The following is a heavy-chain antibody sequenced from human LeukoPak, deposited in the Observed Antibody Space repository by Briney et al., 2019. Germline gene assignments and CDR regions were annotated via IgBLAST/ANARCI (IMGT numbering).Heavy chain of an antibody. D-gene: IGHD2-2*01. J-gene: IGHJ5*02. CDR3: AREPDNCSSTSCYAYWFDP. Sequence: SETLSLTCTVSGGSISSGSSYWSWIRLPAGKGLEWIGRIYTSGSTSGSTNYNPSLKSRVAISVDTSKNQISLRLSSMTAADTAVYYCAREPDNCSSTSCYAYWFDPWGQGTLVTVSS. CDR1: GGSISSGSSY. CDR2: IYTSGST. V-gene: IGHV4-61*02.